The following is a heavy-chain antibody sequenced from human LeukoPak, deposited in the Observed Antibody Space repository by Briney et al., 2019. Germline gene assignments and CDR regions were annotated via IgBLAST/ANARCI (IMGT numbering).Heavy chain of an antibody. D-gene: IGHD6-6*01. V-gene: IGHV3-30*18. J-gene: IGHJ6*02. CDR3: AKDRSSSWGAYYGMDV. CDR1: GFTFSSYG. CDR2: ISYDGSNK. Sequence: QTRRSLRLSCAASGFTFSSYGMHWVRQAPGKGLEWVAVISYDGSNKYYADSVKGRFTISRDNSKNTLYLQMNSLRAEDTAVYYCAKDRSSSWGAYYGMDVWSQGTTVTVSS.